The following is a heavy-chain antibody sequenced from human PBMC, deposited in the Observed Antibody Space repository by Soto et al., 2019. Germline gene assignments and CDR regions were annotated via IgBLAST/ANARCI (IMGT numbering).Heavy chain of an antibody. J-gene: IGHJ6*02. CDR2: ISGSGGST. V-gene: IGHV3-23*01. D-gene: IGHD3-22*01. CDR3: AKFSQDSSGYAPYYYYGMDV. CDR1: GFTFSSYA. Sequence: GGSLRLSCAASGFTFSSYAMSWVRQAPGKGLEWVSAISGSGGSTYYADSVKGRFTISRGNSKNTLYLQMNSLRAEDTAVYYCAKFSQDSSGYAPYYYYGMDVWGQGTTVTVSS.